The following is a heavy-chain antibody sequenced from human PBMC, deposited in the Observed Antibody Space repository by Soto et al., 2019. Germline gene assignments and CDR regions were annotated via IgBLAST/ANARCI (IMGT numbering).Heavy chain of an antibody. Sequence: PGGSLRLSCAASGFTFSSYAMHWVRQAPGKGLEWVAVISYDGSNKYYADSVKGRFTISRDNSKNTLYLQMNSLRAEDTAVYYCARDLASGPDSSGYWDYWGQGTLVTVSS. J-gene: IGHJ4*02. V-gene: IGHV3-30-3*01. CDR3: ARDLASGPDSSGYWDY. CDR2: ISYDGSNK. CDR1: GFTFSSYA. D-gene: IGHD3-22*01.